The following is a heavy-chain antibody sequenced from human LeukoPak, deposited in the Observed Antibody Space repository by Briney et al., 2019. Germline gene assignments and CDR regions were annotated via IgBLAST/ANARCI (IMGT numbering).Heavy chain of an antibody. CDR3: AKDHWGTEYFFDY. V-gene: IGHV3-23*01. CDR2: FSGRGDIT. CDR1: GFTFSSYA. J-gene: IGHJ4*02. D-gene: IGHD1-1*01. Sequence: GGSLRLSCAASGFTFSSYAMNWVRQAPGKGLEWVSTFSGRGDITYYADSVRGRFTISRDNSKNTLYLQMHSLRAEDTALYYCAKDHWGTEYFFDYWGQGTLVTVSS.